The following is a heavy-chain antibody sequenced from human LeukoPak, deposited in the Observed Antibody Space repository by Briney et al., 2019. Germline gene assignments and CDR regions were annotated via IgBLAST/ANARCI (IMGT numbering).Heavy chain of an antibody. CDR3: ARERSTMVRGVKGTYYYYMDV. Sequence: ASETLSLTCTVSGGSISSYYWSWIRQPPGKGLEWIGYIYYSGSTNYNPSLKSRVTISVDTSKNQFSLKLSSVTAADTAVYYCARERSTMVRGVKGTYYYYMDVWGKGTTVTISS. J-gene: IGHJ6*03. CDR2: IYYSGST. CDR1: GGSISSYY. V-gene: IGHV4-59*01. D-gene: IGHD3-10*01.